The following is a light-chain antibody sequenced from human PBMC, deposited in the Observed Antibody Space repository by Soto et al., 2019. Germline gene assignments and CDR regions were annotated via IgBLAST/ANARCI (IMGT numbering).Light chain of an antibody. V-gene: IGLV2-11*01. CDR1: SSDVGTYNY. Sequence: QSALTQPRSVSGSPGRSVTISCTGTSSDVGTYNYVSWYQQHPGKAPKLVIYDVTKRPSGVPDRFSGSKSGNTASLTISGLQAEDEADYYCCSYAGSSLWVFGGGTQLTVL. J-gene: IGLJ3*02. CDR2: DVT. CDR3: CSYAGSSLWV.